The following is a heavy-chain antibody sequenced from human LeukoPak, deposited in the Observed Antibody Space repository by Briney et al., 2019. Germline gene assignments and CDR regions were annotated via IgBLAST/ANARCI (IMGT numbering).Heavy chain of an antibody. CDR2: IYSGGST. J-gene: IGHJ3*02. CDR1: GFTVSSNY. D-gene: IGHD2-8*01. CDR3: ARESGKTKHAFDI. Sequence: GGSLRLSCAASGFTVSSNYMSWVRQAPGKGLEWVSVIYSGGSTYYADSVKGRFTISRHNSKNTLYLQMNSLRAEDTAVYYCARESGKTKHAFDIWGQGTMVTVSS. V-gene: IGHV3-53*04.